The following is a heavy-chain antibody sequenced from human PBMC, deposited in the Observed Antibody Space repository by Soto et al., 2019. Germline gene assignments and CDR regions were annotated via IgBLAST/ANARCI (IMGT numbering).Heavy chain of an antibody. CDR3: ARDLWGYCGTDCYPLDV. Sequence: PSETLSLTCTVSGGSISGYYWSWIRQPPGKGLEWIGYMYNTGSTVYNPSFKSRVTISVDTSKKQFSLKLNSVTAADTAVYYCARDLWGYCGTDCYPLDVWGQGTTVTVS. CDR1: GGSISGYY. J-gene: IGHJ6*02. V-gene: IGHV4-59*01. D-gene: IGHD2-21*02. CDR2: MYNTGST.